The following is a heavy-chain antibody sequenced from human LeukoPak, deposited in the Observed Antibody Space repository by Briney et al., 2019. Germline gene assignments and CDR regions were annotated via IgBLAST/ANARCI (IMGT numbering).Heavy chain of an antibody. V-gene: IGHV1-2*06. D-gene: IGHD3-16*02. Sequence: ASAKVSCKASGYTFTGYYMHWVRQAPGQGLEWMGRINPNSGGTNYAQKLQGRVTMTTDTSTSTAYMELRSLRSDDTAVYYCARDRIYDYVWGSYLWDYWGQGTLVTVSS. CDR3: ARDRIYDYVWGSYLWDY. CDR2: INPNSGGT. J-gene: IGHJ4*02. CDR1: GYTFTGYY.